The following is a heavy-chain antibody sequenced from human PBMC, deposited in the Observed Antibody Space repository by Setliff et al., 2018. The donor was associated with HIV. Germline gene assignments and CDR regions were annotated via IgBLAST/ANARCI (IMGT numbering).Heavy chain of an antibody. CDR1: GGSIIFFY. D-gene: IGHD3-10*01. Sequence: SETLSLTCTVSGGSIIFFYWSWIRQSPGNGLEWIGWIYDSGATKYNPSLKSRATISLETSKMQFSLKLNSVSAADTAVYYCARQPYDSRCFGWFDPWGQGTLVTVSS. J-gene: IGHJ5*02. CDR2: IYDSGAT. V-gene: IGHV4-59*08. CDR3: ARQPYDSRCFGWFDP.